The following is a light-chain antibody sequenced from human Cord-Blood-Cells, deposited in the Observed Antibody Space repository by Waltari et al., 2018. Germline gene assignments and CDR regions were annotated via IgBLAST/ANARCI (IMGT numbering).Light chain of an antibody. V-gene: IGLV1-36*01. CDR1: SSTLRTNA. CDR2: YDD. CDR3: VAWDDSLNGYV. Sequence: QSVLTQPPSVSEAPRQRATISCSGSSSTLRTNAVHRYPQLPGKAPKLLIYYDDLLPSVVSDRFSGSKSGTSASLAISGLQSEDEADYYCVAWDDSLNGYVFGTGTKVTVL. J-gene: IGLJ1*01.